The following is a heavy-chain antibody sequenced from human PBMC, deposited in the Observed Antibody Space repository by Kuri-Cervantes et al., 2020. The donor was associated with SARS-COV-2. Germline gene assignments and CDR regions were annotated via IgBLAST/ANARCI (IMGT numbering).Heavy chain of an antibody. CDR1: GSTISSGYY. D-gene: IGHD3-16*02. CDR2: IYHCGST. CDR3: AREMYDYVRGSYPDMGGYFDY. Sequence: SETLSLTCAVSGSTISSGYYWGWIRQPPGKVLEWIGSIYHCGSTYYNPSLKSRVTISVDTSKNQFSLKLSSVTAADTAVYYCAREMYDYVRGSYPDMGGYFDYLCQGTLVTVSS. J-gene: IGHJ4*02. V-gene: IGHV4-38-2*02.